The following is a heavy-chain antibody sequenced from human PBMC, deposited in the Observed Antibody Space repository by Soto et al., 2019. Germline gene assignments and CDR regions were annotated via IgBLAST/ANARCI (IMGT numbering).Heavy chain of an antibody. CDR2: IKSRVNGGTT. V-gene: IGHV3-15*07. CDR1: GFTFSNAW. J-gene: IGHJ4*01. Sequence: GGSLRLSCVGSGFTFSNAWMNWVRQAPGKGLEWVGRIKSRVNGGTTDYAAFVEGRFTISRDDSKNMVYLQMNSLKTEDTAVYYCSTGGYYFDYWGHGTLVTVSS. CDR3: STGGYYFDY.